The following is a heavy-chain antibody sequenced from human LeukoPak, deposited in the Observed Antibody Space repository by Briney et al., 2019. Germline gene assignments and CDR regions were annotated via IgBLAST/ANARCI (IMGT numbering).Heavy chain of an antibody. CDR3: AKDRVQGSWYFDL. J-gene: IGHJ2*01. Sequence: PGGSLRLSCAASGFTFSSYGMSWVRQAPGKGLEWVSGILGSGGSTFFADSLKGRFTVSRDNSKNTLYLHMNSLGADDTAVYYCAKDRVQGSWYFDLWGRGTLVTVSS. D-gene: IGHD3-10*01. CDR2: ILGSGGST. V-gene: IGHV3-23*01. CDR1: GFTFSSYG.